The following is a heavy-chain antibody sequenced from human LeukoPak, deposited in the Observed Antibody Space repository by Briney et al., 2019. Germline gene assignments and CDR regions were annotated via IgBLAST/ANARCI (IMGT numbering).Heavy chain of an antibody. CDR1: GGSFSGYY. Sequence: SGTLSLTCAVYGGSFSGYYWSWIRQPPGKWLEWNGEINHSGSTTYNPSPKSRFTIPVDTSKNQFSLKRSSVTAADTAVYYCARDRAITMVRGVISPWGQGTLVTVSS. D-gene: IGHD3-10*01. V-gene: IGHV4-34*01. CDR3: ARDRAITMVRGVISP. J-gene: IGHJ5*02. CDR2: INHSGST.